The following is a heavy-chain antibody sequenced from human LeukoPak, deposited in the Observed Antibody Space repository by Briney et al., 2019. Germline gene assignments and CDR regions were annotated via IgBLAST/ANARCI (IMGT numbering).Heavy chain of an antibody. J-gene: IGHJ5*02. CDR1: GFTFSDYY. Sequence: AGSLRLSCAASGFTFSDYYMSWIRQAPGKGLEWVSYISSSGSTIYYADSVKGRFTISRDNAKNSLYLQMNSLRAEDTAVYYCARSGYSYGYVWFDPWGQGTLVTVSS. CDR3: ARSGYSYGYVWFDP. CDR2: ISSSGSTI. D-gene: IGHD5-18*01. V-gene: IGHV3-11*04.